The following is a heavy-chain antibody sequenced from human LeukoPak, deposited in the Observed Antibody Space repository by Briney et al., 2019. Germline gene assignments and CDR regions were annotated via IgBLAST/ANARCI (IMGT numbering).Heavy chain of an antibody. CDR3: ARGQGDYSRDY. CDR1: GGSFSGYY. V-gene: IGHV4-34*01. CDR2: INHSGST. Sequence: PSETLSLTCAVYGGSFSGYYWSWIRQPPGKGLEWIGEINHSGSTNYNPSLKSRVTISVDTSKNQFSLKLSSVTAADTAVYYCARGQGDYSRDYWGQGTLVTASS. J-gene: IGHJ4*02. D-gene: IGHD4-11*01.